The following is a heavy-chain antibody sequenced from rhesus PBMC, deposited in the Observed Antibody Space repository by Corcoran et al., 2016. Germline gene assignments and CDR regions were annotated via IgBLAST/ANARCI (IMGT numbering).Heavy chain of an antibody. D-gene: IGHD6-13*01. CDR1: GGSISSSNW. J-gene: IGHJ4*01. Sequence: QVQLQESGPGLVKPSETLSLTCAVSGGSISSSNWWSWIRQPPGKGLEWIVYISGSRGITYYNPSLNSRVTISTDTSKNQFSLKLSSVTAADTAVYYWARASLSWFPYDYWGQGVLVTVSS. CDR2: ISGSRGIT. CDR3: ARASLSWFPYDY. V-gene: IGHV4-65*01.